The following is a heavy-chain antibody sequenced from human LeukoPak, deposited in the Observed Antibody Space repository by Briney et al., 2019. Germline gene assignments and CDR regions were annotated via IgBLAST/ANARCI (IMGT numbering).Heavy chain of an antibody. V-gene: IGHV3-74*01. D-gene: IGHD4-11*01. CDR2: INTQGTYT. CDR1: GITFSSYW. Sequence: GGSLRLSCAVSGITFSSYWMHWVRQDPGRGLLWVSRINTQGTYTNYADSVKGRFTISRDNAKNTLYLQMNSLRAEDTAVYYCAKDLTTVTTAGYWGQGTLVTVSS. CDR3: AKDLTTVTTAGY. J-gene: IGHJ4*02.